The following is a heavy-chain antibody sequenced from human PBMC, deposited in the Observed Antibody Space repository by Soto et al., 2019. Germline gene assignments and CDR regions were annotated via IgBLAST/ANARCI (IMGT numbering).Heavy chain of an antibody. J-gene: IGHJ3*02. D-gene: IGHD2-15*01. Sequence: GGSLRLSCAASGFTFSGSAMHWVRQASGKGLEWVGRIRSKANSYATAYAASVKGRFTISREDSKNTAYLQMNSLKTEDTAVYYCTRVRERYCSGGSCYGDAFDIWGQGTMVTVSS. CDR3: TRVRERYCSGGSCYGDAFDI. CDR1: GFTFSGSA. CDR2: IRSKANSYAT. V-gene: IGHV3-73*01.